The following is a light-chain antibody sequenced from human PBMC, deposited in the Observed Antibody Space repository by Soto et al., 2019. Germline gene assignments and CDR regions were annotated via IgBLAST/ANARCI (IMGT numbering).Light chain of an antibody. V-gene: IGKV1-39*01. CDR1: QTISSY. Sequence: DIQMTQSPSSLSASVLDGVRMACRASQTISSYLNWYQQKPGKAPNLLIYAASSLRSGVPSKFSGSGSGTDFTLTISSLQTEDAATYYCQQRYNTPSSGQGTRLEI. CDR2: AAS. CDR3: QQRYNTPS. J-gene: IGKJ5*01.